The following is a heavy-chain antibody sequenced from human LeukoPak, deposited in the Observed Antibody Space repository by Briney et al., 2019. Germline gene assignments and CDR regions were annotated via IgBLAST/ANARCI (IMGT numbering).Heavy chain of an antibody. V-gene: IGHV4-39*07. CDR3: ARGRKRSSGWCRVSWFDP. Sequence: SETLSLTCTVSGGSISSSSFYWGWIRQPPGKGLEWIGSMYYSGSTDYNPPLKSRVTISVDTSKNQFSLKLSSVTAADTAVYYCARGRKRSSGWCRVSWFDPWGQGTLVTVSS. CDR1: GGSISSSSFY. D-gene: IGHD6-19*01. J-gene: IGHJ5*02. CDR2: MYYSGST.